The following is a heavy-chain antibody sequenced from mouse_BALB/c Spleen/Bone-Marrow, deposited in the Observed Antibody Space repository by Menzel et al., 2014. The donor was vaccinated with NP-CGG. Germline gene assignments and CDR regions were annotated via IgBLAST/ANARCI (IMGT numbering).Heavy chain of an antibody. CDR1: GYSITSDYA. J-gene: IGHJ1*01. CDR3: ARWRDYYGSSYYWYFDV. D-gene: IGHD1-1*01. Sequence: EVKLVESGPGLVKPSQSLSLTCTVTGYSITSDYAWNWIRQSPGNKLEWMGYISYSGSTSYNPSLKSRISITRDTSKNQFFLQLNSVTTEDTATYYCARWRDYYGSSYYWYFDVWGAGTTVTVSS. CDR2: ISYSGST. V-gene: IGHV3-2*02.